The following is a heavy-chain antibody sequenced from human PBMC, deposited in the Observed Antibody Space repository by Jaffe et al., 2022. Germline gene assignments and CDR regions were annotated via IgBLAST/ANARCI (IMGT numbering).Heavy chain of an antibody. CDR1: GYSISSGYY. V-gene: IGHV4-38-2*01. J-gene: IGHJ6*03. CDR2: IYHSGST. CDR3: ARHGPVRIYYYYMDV. Sequence: QVQLQESGPGLVKPSETLSLTCAVSGYSISSGYYWGWIRQPPGKGLEWIGSIYHSGSTYYNPSLKSRVTISVDTSKNQFSLKLSSVTAADTAVYYCARHGPVRIYYYYMDVWGKGTTVTVSS. D-gene: IGHD3-10*01.